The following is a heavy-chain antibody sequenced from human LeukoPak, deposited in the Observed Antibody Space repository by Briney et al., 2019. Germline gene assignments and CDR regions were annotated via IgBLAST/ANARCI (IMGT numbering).Heavy chain of an antibody. D-gene: IGHD5-18*01. CDR1: GFTFSSCG. CDR2: ISYDGSNK. CDR3: AAKGYSYGNNAFDI. Sequence: QSGGSLRLSCAASGFTFSSCGMHWVRQAPGKGLEWVAVISYDGSNKFYADSVTGRFTISRDNSKNTLYLQMNSLRAEDTAVYYCAAKGYSYGNNAFDIWGQGTMVTVSS. V-gene: IGHV3-30*03. J-gene: IGHJ3*02.